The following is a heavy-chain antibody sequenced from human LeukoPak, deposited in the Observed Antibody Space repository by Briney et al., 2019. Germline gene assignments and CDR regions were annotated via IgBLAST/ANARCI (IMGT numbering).Heavy chain of an antibody. D-gene: IGHD6-6*01. J-gene: IGHJ1*01. CDR3: SRDLTTSSTAYFQH. CDR1: GFTFSSYS. Sequence: GGSLRLSCAASGFTFSSYSMNWVRQAPGKGLEWASSISSSSRYIYYADSVKGRFTISRDNAKNSLYLQMNSLRAEDTAVYYCSRDLTTSSTAYFQHWGQGTLVTVSS. CDR2: ISSSSRYI. V-gene: IGHV3-21*01.